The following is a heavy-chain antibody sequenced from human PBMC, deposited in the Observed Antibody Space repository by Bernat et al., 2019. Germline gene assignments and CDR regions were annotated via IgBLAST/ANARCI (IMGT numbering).Heavy chain of an antibody. CDR2: IYSGGST. CDR1: GFTVSSNY. V-gene: IGHV3-53*05. J-gene: IGHJ6*03. D-gene: IGHD6-6*01. Sequence: EVQLVETGGGLIQPGGSLRLSCAASGFTVSSNYMSWVRQAPGKGLEWVSVIYSGGSTYYADSVKGRFTISRDNSKNTLYLQMNSLRAEDTAVYYCARVAARRGPYYYYYMDVWGKGTTVTVSS. CDR3: ARVAARRGPYYYYYMDV.